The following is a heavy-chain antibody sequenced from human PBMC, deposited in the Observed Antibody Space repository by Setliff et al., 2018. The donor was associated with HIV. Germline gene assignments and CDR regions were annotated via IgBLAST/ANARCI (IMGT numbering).Heavy chain of an antibody. Sequence: GGSLRLSCAASGFTFSSYSMNWVRQAPGKGLEWVSSITSRSSYMYYADSVKGRFTISRDNAKNSLYLQMNSLRAEDTAVYYCAGDGYSYGFFDYWGQGTLVTVSS. CDR1: GFTFSSYS. D-gene: IGHD5-18*01. CDR2: ITSRSSYM. CDR3: AGDGYSYGFFDY. V-gene: IGHV3-21*01. J-gene: IGHJ4*02.